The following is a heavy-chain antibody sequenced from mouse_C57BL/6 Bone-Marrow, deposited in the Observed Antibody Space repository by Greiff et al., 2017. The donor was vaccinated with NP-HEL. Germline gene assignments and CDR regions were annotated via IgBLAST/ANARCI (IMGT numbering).Heavy chain of an antibody. J-gene: IGHJ4*01. CDR1: GFTFSSYA. CDR3: TRDLTRDAMDY. V-gene: IGHV5-9-1*02. CDR2: ISSGGDYI. D-gene: IGHD4-1*01. Sequence: EVKLQESGEGLVKPGGSLKLSCAASGFTFSSYAMSWVRQTPEKRLEWVAYISSGGDYIYYADTVKGRFTISRDNARNTLYLQMSSLKSEDTAMYYCTRDLTRDAMDYWGQGTSVTVSS.